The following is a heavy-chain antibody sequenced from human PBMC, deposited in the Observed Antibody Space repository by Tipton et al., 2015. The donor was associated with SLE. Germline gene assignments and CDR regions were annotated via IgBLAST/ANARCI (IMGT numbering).Heavy chain of an antibody. J-gene: IGHJ3*02. V-gene: IGHV4-59*11. Sequence: TLSLTCTVSGVSIRRHYWSWIRLSPGKGLEWIVYTDNNDRTKYNPSLESRVTVSVDTSKNLLSLKLSSVTAADTAVYFCARPYRSGWNGVFHIWGQGTMVTVSS. CDR3: ARPYRSGWNGVFHI. D-gene: IGHD6-19*01. CDR2: TDNNDRT. CDR1: GVSIRRHY.